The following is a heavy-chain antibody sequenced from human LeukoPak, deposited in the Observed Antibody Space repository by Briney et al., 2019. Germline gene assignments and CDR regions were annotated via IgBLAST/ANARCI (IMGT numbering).Heavy chain of an antibody. CDR3: AKDRYYGSGRFYYYMDV. CDR1: GFTVSSDY. D-gene: IGHD3-10*01. CDR2: IYSGGST. Sequence: GGSLRLSCAASGFTVSSDYMSWVRQAPGKGLAWVSVIYSGGSTYYADSVKGRFTISRDNSKNTLYLQMNSLRAEDTAVYYCAKDRYYGSGRFYYYMDVWGKGTTVTISS. V-gene: IGHV3-53*05. J-gene: IGHJ6*03.